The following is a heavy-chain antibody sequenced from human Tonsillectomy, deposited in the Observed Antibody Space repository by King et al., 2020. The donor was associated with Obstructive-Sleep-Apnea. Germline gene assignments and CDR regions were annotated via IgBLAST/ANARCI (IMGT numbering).Heavy chain of an antibody. CDR1: GYTFTSYY. D-gene: IGHD3-22*01. J-gene: IGHJ4*02. CDR3: ARAYYYDSAIDY. Sequence: VQLVEAGAEVKKPGASVKVSCKASGYTFTSYYIHWVRQAPGQGLEWMGIINPTGGRTTYAQKLQGRVTLTRDTSTSTVYMELGSLRSVDTAVDYCARAYYYDSAIDYWGQGTLVTVSS. V-gene: IGHV1-46*01. CDR2: INPTGGRT.